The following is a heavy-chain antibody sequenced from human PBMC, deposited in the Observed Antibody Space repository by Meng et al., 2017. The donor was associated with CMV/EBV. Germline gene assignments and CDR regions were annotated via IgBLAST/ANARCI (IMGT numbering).Heavy chain of an antibody. CDR1: GGSFSGYY. CDR3: ARSRRGVHYYGMDV. D-gene: IGHD3-10*01. J-gene: IGHJ6*02. CDR2: INHSGST. Sequence: GSLRLSCAVYGGSFSGYYWSWIRQPPGKGLEWIGEINHSGSTNYNPSLKSRVTISVDTSKNQFSLKLSSVTAADTAVYYYARSRRGVHYYGMDVWGQGTTVTVSS. V-gene: IGHV4-34*01.